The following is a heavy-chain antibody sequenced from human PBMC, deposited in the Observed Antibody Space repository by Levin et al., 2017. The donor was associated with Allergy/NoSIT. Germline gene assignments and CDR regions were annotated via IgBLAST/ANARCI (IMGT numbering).Heavy chain of an antibody. CDR3: ARDRLSSHSWGDYYYGMDV. Sequence: LSLTCAASGFTFSSYAMHWVRQAPGKGLEWVAVISYDGSNKYYADSVKGRFTISRDNSKNTLYLQMNSLRAEDTAVYYCARDRLSSHSWGDYYYGMDVWGQGTTVTVSS. CDR2: ISYDGSNK. J-gene: IGHJ6*02. D-gene: IGHD3-16*01. CDR1: GFTFSSYA. V-gene: IGHV3-30-3*01.